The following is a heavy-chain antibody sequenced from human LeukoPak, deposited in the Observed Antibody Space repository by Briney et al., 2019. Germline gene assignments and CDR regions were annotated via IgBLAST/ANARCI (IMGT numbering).Heavy chain of an antibody. D-gene: IGHD1-26*01. CDR3: TMIEWERWRG. CDR1: GFTFSRHN. J-gene: IGHJ4*02. CDR2: IKQDGREK. Sequence: PGGTLRLSCAASGFTFSRHNMNWVREAPGKGLEWVANIKQDGREKYYVDSVEGRFTVSRDNTKNSLYLQMNSLRAEDTAVYYCTMIEWERWRGWGQGTLVTVSS. V-gene: IGHV3-7*01.